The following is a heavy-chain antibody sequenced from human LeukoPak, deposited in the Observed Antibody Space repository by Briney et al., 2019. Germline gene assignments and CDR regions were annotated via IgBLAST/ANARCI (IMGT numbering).Heavy chain of an antibody. D-gene: IGHD3-10*01. CDR2: IRYDGSNK. J-gene: IGHJ6*02. Sequence: GGSLRLSCAASGFTFSRYGMHWVRQAPGKGLEWVAFIRYDGSNKYYADSVKGRFTISRDNSKNTLFLQMNSLRVEDTAVYYCARDKESQYYYYGMDVWGQGTTVTVSS. V-gene: IGHV3-30*02. CDR1: GFTFSRYG. CDR3: ARDKESQYYYYGMDV.